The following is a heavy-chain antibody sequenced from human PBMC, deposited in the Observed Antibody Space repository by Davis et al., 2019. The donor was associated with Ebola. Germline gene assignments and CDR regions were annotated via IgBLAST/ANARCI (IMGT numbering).Heavy chain of an antibody. CDR2: ISGSGGST. Sequence: GESLKISCAASGFTFSSYAMSWVRQAPGKGLEWVSAISGSGGSTYYADSVKGRFTISRDNSKNTLYLQMNSLRAEDTAVYYCAKAPVEILVVVVALDYWGQGTLVTVSS. D-gene: IGHD2-15*01. J-gene: IGHJ4*02. V-gene: IGHV3-23*01. CDR3: AKAPVEILVVVVALDY. CDR1: GFTFSSYA.